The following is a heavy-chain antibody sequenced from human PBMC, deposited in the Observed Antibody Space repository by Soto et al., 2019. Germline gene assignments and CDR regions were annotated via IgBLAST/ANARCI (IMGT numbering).Heavy chain of an antibody. J-gene: IGHJ6*02. CDR3: VKGYWKGDV. Sequence: EVQLLQSGGGLVQPGGSLRLSCAASGFTFSTYAMNWVRQAPGNGLEWVSASSGSGGSIHYADSVKGRFTISRDNSKNTLYLQMNSLRDKDTAVYHCVKGYWKGDVWGQGTTVTVSS. CDR1: GFTFSTYA. V-gene: IGHV3-23*01. D-gene: IGHD1-1*01. CDR2: SSGSGGSI.